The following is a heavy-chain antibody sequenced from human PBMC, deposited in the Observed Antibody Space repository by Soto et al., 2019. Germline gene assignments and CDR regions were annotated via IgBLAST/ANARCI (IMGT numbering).Heavy chain of an antibody. D-gene: IGHD1-1*01. CDR1: GFTFTDYA. CDR3: ARYASPETATTWGGDLDS. CDR2: ISGSGTNT. J-gene: IGHJ4*02. V-gene: IGHV3-23*01. Sequence: DVQFLESGEGFQQPVGSLRLSCAVSGFTFTDYAMSWVRQAPGKGLEWVSSISGSGTNTYYADSVKGRFTISKDNSEDTLSLQMNGLRDEDTAIYYCARYASPETATTWGGDLDSWGRGTLVTVS.